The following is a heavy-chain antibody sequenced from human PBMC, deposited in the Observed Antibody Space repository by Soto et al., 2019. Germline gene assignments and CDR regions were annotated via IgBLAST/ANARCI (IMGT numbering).Heavy chain of an antibody. D-gene: IGHD3-10*01. CDR2: ISAYNGNT. CDR3: ARGPPGGGLFSYWFDP. Sequence: ASVKVSCKASGYTFTSYGISWVRQAPGQGLEWMGWISAYNGNTNYAQKLQGRVTMTTDTSTSTAYMELRSLRSDDTAVYYCARGPPGGGLFSYWFDPWGQGTLVTVSS. CDR1: GYTFTSYG. V-gene: IGHV1-18*01. J-gene: IGHJ5*02.